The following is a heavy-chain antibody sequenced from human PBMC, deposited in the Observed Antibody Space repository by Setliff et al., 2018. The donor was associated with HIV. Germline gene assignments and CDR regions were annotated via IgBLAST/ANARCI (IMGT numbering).Heavy chain of an antibody. V-gene: IGHV1-2*02. CDR3: ARLPGGVAHDEYFQH. CDR2: INPNSGGT. CDR1: GYTFTGYY. D-gene: IGHD3-3*01. Sequence: GASVKVSCKASGYTFTGYYMHWVRQAPGQGLEWMGWINPNSGGTNYAQKFQGRVTMTRDTSISTAYMELSRLRSDDTAVYYCARLPGGVAHDEYFQHWGHGTLVTVSS. J-gene: IGHJ1*01.